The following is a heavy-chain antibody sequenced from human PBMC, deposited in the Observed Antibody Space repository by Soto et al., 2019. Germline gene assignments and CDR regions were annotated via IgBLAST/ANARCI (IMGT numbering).Heavy chain of an antibody. D-gene: IGHD1-26*01. V-gene: IGHV3-33*01. CDR1: GFTFSSYG. CDR2: IWYDGSNK. Sequence: QVQLVESGGGVVQPGRSLRLSCAASGFTFSSYGMHWVRQAPGKGLEWVAGIWYDGSNKYYADSVKGRFTISRDNSKNTLYLQMNSLRAEDTAVYYCAREPELSLGMDVWGQGTTVTVSS. J-gene: IGHJ6*02. CDR3: AREPELSLGMDV.